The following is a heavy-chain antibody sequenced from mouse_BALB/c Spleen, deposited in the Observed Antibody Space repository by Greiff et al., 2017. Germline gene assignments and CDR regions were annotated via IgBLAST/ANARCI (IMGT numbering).Heavy chain of an antibody. V-gene: IGHV1-7*01. D-gene: IGHD2-4*01. CDR1: GYTFTSYW. CDR2: INPSTGYT. Sequence: QVQLKQSGAELAKPGASVKMSCKASGYTFTSYWMHWVKQRPGQGLEWIGYINPSTGYTEYNQKFKDKATLTADKSSSTAYMQLSSLTSEDSAVYYCARSRLRRYFDVWGAGTTVTVSS. CDR3: ARSRLRRYFDV. J-gene: IGHJ1*01.